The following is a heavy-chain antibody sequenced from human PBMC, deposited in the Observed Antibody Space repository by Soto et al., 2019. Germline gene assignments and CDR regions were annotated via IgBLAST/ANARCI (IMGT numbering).Heavy chain of an antibody. V-gene: IGHV4-61*08. CDR1: GGSVSSGDYY. J-gene: IGHJ4*02. CDR3: ARAFCSGGSCYYFDY. Sequence: QVQLQESGPGLVKPSETLSLTCTVSGGSVSSGDYYWSWIRQPPGGGLEWIGYIYYTGGTNYNPSLKSRVTISKDTSKXEFSLKLTSVAAADTAVYYCARAFCSGGSCYYFDYWGQGTLVTVSS. CDR2: IYYTGGT. D-gene: IGHD2-15*01.